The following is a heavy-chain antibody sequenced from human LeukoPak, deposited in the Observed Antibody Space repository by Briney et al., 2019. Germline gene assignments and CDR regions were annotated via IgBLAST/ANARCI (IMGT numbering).Heavy chain of an antibody. CDR2: ISASSGST. V-gene: IGHV1-46*01. CDR1: GYTFTSNH. D-gene: IGHD1-26*01. Sequence: ASVKVSCKASGYTFTSNHIHWVRRAPGQGLEWMGIISASSGSTKYARKFQDRVTMTGDTSTSTVYMELSSLRFEDTAVYYCARDKEWEARLGPRTPTSHFDFWGQGSLVTVSS. J-gene: IGHJ4*02. CDR3: ARDKEWEARLGPRTPTSHFDF.